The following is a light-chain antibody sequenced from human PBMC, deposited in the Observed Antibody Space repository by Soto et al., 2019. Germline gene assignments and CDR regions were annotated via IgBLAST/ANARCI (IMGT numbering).Light chain of an antibody. CDR3: QQFNSYPLT. CDR1: QGISSA. J-gene: IGKJ5*01. Sequence: AIPLTQSPSSLSASVGERVTITCRASQGISSALAWYQQKPGKAPKLLIYDASSLESGVPSRFSGSGSGTDFTLTISSLQPEDFATYYCQQFNSYPLTFGQGTRLEIK. CDR2: DAS. V-gene: IGKV1-13*02.